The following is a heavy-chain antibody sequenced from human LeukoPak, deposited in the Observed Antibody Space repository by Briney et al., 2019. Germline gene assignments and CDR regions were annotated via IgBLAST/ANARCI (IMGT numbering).Heavy chain of an antibody. CDR1: GFTLSSYA. V-gene: IGHV3-23*01. J-gene: IGHJ4*02. CDR3: ARDGGVSGYDLLDY. Sequence: PGGSLRLSCATSGFTLSSYAMSWVRQAPGKGLEWVAVIGGSGAGTYYADSVKGRFTISGGNSKNTLYLQMNSLTVEDTAVYYCARDGGVSGYDLLDYWGQGTLVTVSS. D-gene: IGHD5-12*01. CDR2: IGGSGAGT.